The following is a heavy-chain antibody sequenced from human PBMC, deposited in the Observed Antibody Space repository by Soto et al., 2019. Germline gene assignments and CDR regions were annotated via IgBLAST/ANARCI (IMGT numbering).Heavy chain of an antibody. CDR3: AREPTTRYSPSSTKLRGPYYCDN. CDR2: IYTSGST. J-gene: IGHJ4*02. Sequence: ETLSLTCTVSAGSISRYYWGWIRQPAGKGLEWIGRIYTSGSTNYNPSLKSRVTMSVDTSKNQFSLKLSSVTAADTAVHYCAREPTTRYSPSSTKLRGPYYCDNWGREALV. V-gene: IGHV4-4*07. D-gene: IGHD2-2*01. CDR1: AGSISRYY.